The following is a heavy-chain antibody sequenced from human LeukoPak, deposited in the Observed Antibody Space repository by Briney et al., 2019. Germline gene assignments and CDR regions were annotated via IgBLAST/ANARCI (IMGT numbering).Heavy chain of an antibody. Sequence: GGSLRLSCAASGFTFSSYAMSWVRQAPGKGLEWVSAISGSGGSTYYADSVEGRFTISRDNSKNTLYLQMNSLRAEDTAVYYCAKGVITFGGVIAPGVYYFDYWGQGTLVTVSS. CDR2: ISGSGGST. CDR3: AKGVITFGGVIAPGVYYFDY. J-gene: IGHJ4*02. D-gene: IGHD3-16*02. V-gene: IGHV3-23*01. CDR1: GFTFSSYA.